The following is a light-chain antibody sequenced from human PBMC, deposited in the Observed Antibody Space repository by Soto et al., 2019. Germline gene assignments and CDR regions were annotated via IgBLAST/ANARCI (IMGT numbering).Light chain of an antibody. J-gene: IGKJ4*01. CDR2: GAS. Sequence: DIQLTQSPSFLSASVGDRVTITCRASQGIDSYLAWYQQKPGKAPNVLIYGASTLQSGVPSRFSGSGSGTEFTLRISSLQPEDFATYYCQQIHSYPLTFGGGNKVGIK. CDR1: QGIDSY. V-gene: IGKV1-9*01. CDR3: QQIHSYPLT.